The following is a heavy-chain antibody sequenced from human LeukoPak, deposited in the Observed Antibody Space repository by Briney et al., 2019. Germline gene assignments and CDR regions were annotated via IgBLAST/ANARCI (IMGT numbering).Heavy chain of an antibody. V-gene: IGHV3-48*03. D-gene: IGHD2-8*01. J-gene: IGHJ6*02. CDR2: ISSSGSTI. CDR3: ARGPWSYGMDV. Sequence: PGGSLRLSCAASGFTFSSYEMNWVRQAPGKGLEWVSYISSSGSTIYYADSVKGRFTISRDNAKNSLYLQMNSLRAEDTAVYYCARGPWSYGMDVWGQRTTVTVSS. CDR1: GFTFSSYE.